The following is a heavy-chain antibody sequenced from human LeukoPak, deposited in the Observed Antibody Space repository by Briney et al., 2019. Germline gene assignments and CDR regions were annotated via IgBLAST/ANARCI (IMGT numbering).Heavy chain of an antibody. Sequence: TQALFLTCSVSGDSISSGDYYWSWISQPPGKGLEWIVDIYYSGSTYYSPALKRRVTISVDTSKNQFSLKLSSVTAADTAVYYCARALGFWSGSDYWGQGTLVTVSS. J-gene: IGHJ4*02. CDR2: IYYSGST. CDR1: GDSISSGDYY. V-gene: IGHV4-30-4*08. D-gene: IGHD3-3*01. CDR3: ARALGFWSGSDY.